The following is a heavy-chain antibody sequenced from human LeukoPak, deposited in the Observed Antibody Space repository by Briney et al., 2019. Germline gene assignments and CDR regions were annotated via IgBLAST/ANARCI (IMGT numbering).Heavy chain of an antibody. V-gene: IGHV3-23*01. D-gene: IGHD6-13*01. CDR3: ARDQGLYSSSWYSVWYYFDY. CDR2: TTGSGAGT. J-gene: IGHJ4*02. Sequence: PGGSLRLSCAASGFTFSSYAMKWVRLAPGKGLQWVSATTGSGAGTFHADSVEGRFTISRDNSKNTLYLQMNSLRAEDTAVYYCARDQGLYSSSWYSVWYYFDYWGQGTLVTVSS. CDR1: GFTFSSYA.